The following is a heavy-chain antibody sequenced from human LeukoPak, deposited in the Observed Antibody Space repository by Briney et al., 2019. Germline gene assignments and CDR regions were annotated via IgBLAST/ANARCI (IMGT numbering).Heavy chain of an antibody. CDR2: IYYSGST. J-gene: IGHJ3*02. Sequence: PSETPSLTCTVSGGSISSSDYYWSWIRQPPGKGLEWIGYIYYSGSTSYNPSLKSRVTISVDTSKNQFSLKLTSVTAADTAVYYCARGFDAHNAFDIWGQGTMVTVSS. V-gene: IGHV4-30-4*01. CDR3: ARGFDAHNAFDI. D-gene: IGHD3-9*01. CDR1: GGSISSSDYY.